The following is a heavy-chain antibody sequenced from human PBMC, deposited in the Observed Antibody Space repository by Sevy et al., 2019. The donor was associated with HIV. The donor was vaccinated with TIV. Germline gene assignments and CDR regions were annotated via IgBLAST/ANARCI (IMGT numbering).Heavy chain of an antibody. CDR2: INPNSGHT. CDR1: GYTFTDYF. CDR3: ARDLMPTTVVTPNAFDI. J-gene: IGHJ3*02. V-gene: IGHV1-2*06. Sequence: ASVKVSCKASGYTFTDYFIHWMRQAPGQGLEWMGRINPNSGHTNYAQKFEGRVTMTRDTSISTAYMDLSRLRSDDTAVYYCARDLMPTTVVTPNAFDIWGQGTMVTVS. D-gene: IGHD2-21*02.